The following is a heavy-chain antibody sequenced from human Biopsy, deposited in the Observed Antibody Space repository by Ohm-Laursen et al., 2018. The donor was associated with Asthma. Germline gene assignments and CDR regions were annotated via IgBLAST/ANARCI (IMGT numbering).Heavy chain of an antibody. CDR1: GGSISSNFYY. D-gene: IGHD3-16*01. CDR3: ARRGGVRRYFDY. J-gene: IGHJ4*02. CDR2: IYYIGST. Sequence: SQTLSLTWTVSGGSISSNFYYWGWIRQPPGKGLEWIGYIYYIGSTYYNPSLKSRVAISLDTSKNQFSLKLSSVTAADTAVYFCARRGGVRRYFDYWGQGTLVTVSS. V-gene: IGHV4-30-4*01.